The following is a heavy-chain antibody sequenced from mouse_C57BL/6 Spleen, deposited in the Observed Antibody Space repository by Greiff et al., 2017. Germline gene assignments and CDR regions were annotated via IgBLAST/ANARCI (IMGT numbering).Heavy chain of an antibody. Sequence: QVQLKQPGAELVRPGSSVKLSCKASGYTFTSYWMDWVKQRPGQGLEWIGNIYPSDSETHYNQKFKDKATLTVDKSSSTAYMQLSSLTSEDSAVYYCARFDGYYVRAMDYWGQGTSVTVSS. J-gene: IGHJ4*01. V-gene: IGHV1-61*01. D-gene: IGHD2-3*01. CDR3: ARFDGYYVRAMDY. CDR2: IYPSDSET. CDR1: GYTFTSYW.